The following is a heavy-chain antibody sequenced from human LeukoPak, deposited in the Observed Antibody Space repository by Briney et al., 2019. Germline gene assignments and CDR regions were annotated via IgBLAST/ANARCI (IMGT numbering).Heavy chain of an antibody. D-gene: IGHD3/OR15-3a*01. J-gene: IGHJ6*02. Sequence: PGGSLRLSCAASGFTFSDYYMSWIRQAPGKGLEWVSYISSSGSTIYYADSVKGRFTISRDNAKNSLYLQMNSLRAEDTAVYYCARAALPNWTYYYGMDVWGQGTTVTVSS. CDR2: ISSSGSTI. V-gene: IGHV3-11*01. CDR1: GFTFSDYY. CDR3: ARAALPNWTYYYGMDV.